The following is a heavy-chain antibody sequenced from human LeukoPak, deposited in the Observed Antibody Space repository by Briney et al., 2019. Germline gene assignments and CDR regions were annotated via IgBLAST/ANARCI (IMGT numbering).Heavy chain of an antibody. V-gene: IGHV4-34*01. CDR1: GGSFSGYY. CDR3: ARGPSVLGPPVPEYYYYYMDV. CDR2: INHSGST. Sequence: PSETLSLTCAVYGGSFSGYYWSWIRQPPGKGLEWIGEINHSGSTNYNPSLKSRVTISVDTSKNQFSLKLSSVTAADTAVYYCARGPSVLGPPVPEYYYYYMDVWGKGTTVTVSS. J-gene: IGHJ6*03. D-gene: IGHD3-16*01.